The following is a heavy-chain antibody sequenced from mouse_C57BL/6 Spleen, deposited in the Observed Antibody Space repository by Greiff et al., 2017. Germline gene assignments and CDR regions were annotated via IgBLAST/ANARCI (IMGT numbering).Heavy chain of an antibody. CDR2: IYPRSGNT. J-gene: IGHJ3*01. D-gene: IGHD1-1*01. CDR3: ARCGTTVVASEAWFAY. Sequence: VQLQQSGAELARPGASVKLSCKASGYTFTSYGISWVKQRTGQGLEWIGEIYPRSGNTYYNEKFKGKATLTADKSSSTAYMELRSLTSEDSAVYFCARCGTTVVASEAWFAYWGQGTLVTVSA. CDR1: GYTFTSYG. V-gene: IGHV1-81*01.